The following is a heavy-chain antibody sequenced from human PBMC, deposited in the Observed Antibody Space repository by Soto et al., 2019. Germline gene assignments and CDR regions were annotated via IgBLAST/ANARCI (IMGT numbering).Heavy chain of an antibody. CDR3: ARHDAVPPLLNGMVV. J-gene: IGHJ6*02. D-gene: IGHD2-21*02. CDR2: IYYAGTT. V-gene: IGHV4-59*02. CDR1: GGSVTGYY. Sequence: SETLSLTCTVSGGSVTGYYWSWIRQPPGKGLEWIGYIYYAGTTLYTPSLNSRVTISVDRSKNRFSLKLNSVTAADTAVYYCARHDAVPPLLNGMVVWGQGTTVTVSS.